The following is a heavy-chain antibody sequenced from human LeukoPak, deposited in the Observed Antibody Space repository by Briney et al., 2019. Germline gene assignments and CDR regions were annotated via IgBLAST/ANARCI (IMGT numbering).Heavy chain of an antibody. J-gene: IGHJ6*03. D-gene: IGHD1/OR15-1a*01. CDR1: GYTFTSYY. CDR2: INPSGGST. V-gene: IGHV1-46*01. CDR3: AREGRRFRGTTTPSHYYYYYMDV. Sequence: ASVKVSRKASGYTFTSYYMHWVRQAPGQGLEWMGIINPSGGSTSYAQKFQGRVTMTRDTSTSTVYMELSSLRSEDTAVYYCAREGRRFRGTTTPSHYYYYYMDVWGRGTTVTVSS.